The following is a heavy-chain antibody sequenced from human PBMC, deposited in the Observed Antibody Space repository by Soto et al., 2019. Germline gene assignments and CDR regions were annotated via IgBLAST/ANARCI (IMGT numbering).Heavy chain of an antibody. CDR2: IYYSGST. J-gene: IGHJ4*02. Sequence: TVSGGSISSSSYYWGWIRQPPGKGLEWIGSIYYSGSTYYNPSLKSRVTISVDTSKNQFSLKLSSVTAADTAVYYCARQRYSSSWYDYWGQGTLVTVSS. V-gene: IGHV4-39*01. CDR1: GGSISSSSYY. CDR3: ARQRYSSSWYDY. D-gene: IGHD6-13*01.